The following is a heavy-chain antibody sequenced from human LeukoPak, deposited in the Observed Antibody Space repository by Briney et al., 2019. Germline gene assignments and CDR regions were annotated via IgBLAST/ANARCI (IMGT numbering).Heavy chain of an antibody. CDR1: GDSVSSNSAA. CDR2: TYYRSKWYN. CDR3: SRARDNIHNGWAWYFDL. D-gene: IGHD6-19*01. J-gene: IGHJ2*01. Sequence: SQTLSLTCVISGDSVSSNSAAWNWIRQSPSRGLEWLGRTYYRSKWYNDYAVSVKSRITINPDTYKNQFSLQLNSKTPPETAIYGFSRARDNIHNGWAWYFDLWGRGTLVTVSS. V-gene: IGHV6-1*01.